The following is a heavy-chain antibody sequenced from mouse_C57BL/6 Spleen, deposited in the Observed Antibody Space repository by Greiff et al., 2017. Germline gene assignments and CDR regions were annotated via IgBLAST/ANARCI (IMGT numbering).Heavy chain of an antibody. J-gene: IGHJ4*01. CDR3: ARNYYGSVYYYAMDY. CDR2: ISYDGSN. V-gene: IGHV3-6*01. Sequence: VQLQQSGPGLVKPSQSLSLTCSVTGYSITSGYYWNWIRQFPGNKLEWMGYISYDGSNNYNPSLKNRISITRDTSKNQFFLKLNSVTTEDTATYYCARNYYGSVYYYAMDYWGQGTSVTVSS. D-gene: IGHD1-1*01. CDR1: GYSITSGYY.